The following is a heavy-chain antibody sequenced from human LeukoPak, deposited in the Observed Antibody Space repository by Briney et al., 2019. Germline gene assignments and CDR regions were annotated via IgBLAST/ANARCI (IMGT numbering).Heavy chain of an antibody. D-gene: IGHD6-19*01. CDR3: AREGIAVAGTVDY. CDR1: GFTLSIYW. V-gene: IGHV1-2*02. Sequence: GGSLRLSCAASGFTLSIYWMSWVRQAPGQGLEWMGWINPNSGGTNYAQKFQGRVTMTRDTSISTAYMELSRLRSDDTAVYYCAREGIAVAGTVDYWGQGTLVTVSS. J-gene: IGHJ4*02. CDR2: INPNSGGT.